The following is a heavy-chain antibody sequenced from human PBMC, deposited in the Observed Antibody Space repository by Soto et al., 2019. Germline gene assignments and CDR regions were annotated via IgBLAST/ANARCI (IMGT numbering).Heavy chain of an antibody. CDR2: ISYSGST. CDR1: GASISSYD. CDR3: ARGRDGYNYPNFDY. V-gene: IGHV4-59*01. J-gene: IGHJ4*02. Sequence: SETLSLTCTVSGASISSYDWSWIRRPPGKGLEWIGHISYSGSTNYKPPLKSRVTISVDTSKKQFSLKLTSVTAADTAVYYCARGRDGYNYPNFDYWGQGTLVTV. D-gene: IGHD5-12*01.